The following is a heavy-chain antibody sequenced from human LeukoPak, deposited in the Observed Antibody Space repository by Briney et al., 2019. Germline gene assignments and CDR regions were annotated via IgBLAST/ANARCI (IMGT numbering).Heavy chain of an antibody. D-gene: IGHD4-17*01. CDR3: ARDHRSGMTTVSTGFDY. CDR1: VGSISRVY. Sequence: ASETLSLTCTVSVGSISRVYSRSGRQSAGKGLEWIGRIHTSGSTNYNPSLQSRLTMSLDTSKNQFSLKLTSVPAADASVYYCARDHRSGMTTVSTGFDYWGQGTLVTVSS. J-gene: IGHJ4*02. V-gene: IGHV4-4*07. CDR2: IHTSGST.